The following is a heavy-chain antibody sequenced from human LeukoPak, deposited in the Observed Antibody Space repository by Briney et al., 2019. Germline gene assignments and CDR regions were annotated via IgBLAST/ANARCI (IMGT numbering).Heavy chain of an antibody. CDR3: AREEGVWFGELLSYYYYYYVDV. D-gene: IGHD3-10*01. CDR1: GFTFDDYG. J-gene: IGHJ6*03. CDR2: INWNGGST. V-gene: IGHV3-20*04. Sequence: PGGSLRLSCAASGFTFDDYGMSWVRQAPGKGLEWVSGINWNGGSTGYADSVKGRFTISRDNAKNSLYLQMNSLRAEDTALYYCAREEGVWFGELLSYYYYYYVDVWGKGTTVTVSS.